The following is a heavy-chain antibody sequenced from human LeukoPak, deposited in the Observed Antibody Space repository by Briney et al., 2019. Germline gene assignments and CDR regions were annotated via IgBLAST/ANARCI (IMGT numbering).Heavy chain of an antibody. Sequence: VCSVKVSCKASGGTFSSYAISWVRQAPGQGLEWMGGIIPIFGTANYAHKFQGRVTITTDESTSTAYMELSSLRSEDTAVYYCARGKAPDSSSWYAWFDPWGQGTLVTVSS. CDR3: ARGKAPDSSSWYAWFDP. J-gene: IGHJ5*02. V-gene: IGHV1-69*05. D-gene: IGHD6-13*01. CDR1: GGTFSSYA. CDR2: IIPIFGTA.